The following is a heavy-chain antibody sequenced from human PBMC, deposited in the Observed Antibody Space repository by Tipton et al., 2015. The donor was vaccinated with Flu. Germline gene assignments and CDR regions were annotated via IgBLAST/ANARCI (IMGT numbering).Heavy chain of an antibody. CDR2: ISHDGSKK. D-gene: IGHD4-11*01. CDR1: TFTFSSYP. V-gene: IGHV3-30-3*01. Sequence: SLRLSCAFSTFTFSSYPLHWVRQAPGKGLEWVAMISHDGSKKHYADSVRGRFTISRDISRNTMSLQLSSLRPEDTAVYYCVCLMTTAIDFDSWGQGTLVTVSS. CDR3: VCLMTTAIDFDS. J-gene: IGHJ4*02.